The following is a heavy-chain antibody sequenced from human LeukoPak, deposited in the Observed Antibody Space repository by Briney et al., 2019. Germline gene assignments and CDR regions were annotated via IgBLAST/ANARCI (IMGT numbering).Heavy chain of an antibody. V-gene: IGHV1-3*01. CDR1: GYTFTSYA. D-gene: IGHD4-17*01. CDR3: ARVYGDYVDAFDI. Sequence: ASVKVSCKASGYTFTSYAMDWVRQAPGQSLEWMGWINAGGGITKYSQKFQGRVTITRDTSASTAYMELSSLRSEDTAVYYCARVYGDYVDAFDIWGQGTMVTVSS. CDR2: INAGGGIT. J-gene: IGHJ3*02.